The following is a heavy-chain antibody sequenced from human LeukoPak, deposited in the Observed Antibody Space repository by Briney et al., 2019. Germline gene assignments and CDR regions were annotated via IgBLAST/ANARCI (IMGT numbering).Heavy chain of an antibody. D-gene: IGHD5-18*01. CDR2: INPGDSDT. CDR3: ARRRVRYSYGEFDY. CDR1: GYSFTTYW. V-gene: IGHV5-51*01. J-gene: IGHJ4*02. Sequence: PGESLKISCKGSGYSFTTYWIGWVRQMPGKGLEWMGIINPGDSDTRYSPSFQGQVTISADKSISTTYLQWTSLKASDTAMYYCARRRVRYSYGEFDYWGQGTLVTVSS.